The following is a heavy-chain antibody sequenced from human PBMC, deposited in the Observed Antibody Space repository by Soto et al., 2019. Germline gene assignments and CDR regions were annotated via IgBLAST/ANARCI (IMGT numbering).Heavy chain of an antibody. Sequence: QVQLVQSGADVEKPGASVKVSCKASGYSFTEYYLHWVRQAPGQGLEWMGWINPNSGGTNYAQRFQGWVTMTRDTSLSTAYMELRRLRSDDTAVYYCARGSTSGWHGAMDVWGQGTAVTVSS. D-gene: IGHD6-19*01. V-gene: IGHV1-2*04. CDR3: ARGSTSGWHGAMDV. CDR2: INPNSGGT. J-gene: IGHJ6*02. CDR1: GYSFTEYY.